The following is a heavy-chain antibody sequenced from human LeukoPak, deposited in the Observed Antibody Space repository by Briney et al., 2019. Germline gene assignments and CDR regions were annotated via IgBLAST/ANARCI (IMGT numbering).Heavy chain of an antibody. V-gene: IGHV1-18*01. Sequence: EASVKVSCKASGYTFTSYGISWVRQAPGQGLEWMGWISAYNGNTNYAQKLQGRVTMITDTSTSTAYMELRSLRSDDTAVYYCARVDIVVVPAANWFDPWGQGTLVTVSS. J-gene: IGHJ5*02. CDR2: ISAYNGNT. CDR3: ARVDIVVVPAANWFDP. D-gene: IGHD2-2*03. CDR1: GYTFTSYG.